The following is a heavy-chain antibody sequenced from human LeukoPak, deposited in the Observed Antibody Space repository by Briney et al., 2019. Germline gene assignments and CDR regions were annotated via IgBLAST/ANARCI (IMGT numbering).Heavy chain of an antibody. CDR3: AKDSYSKGDY. Sequence: PGGFLRLSCAASGFTFSYHWMTWVRQAPGKGLEWVANIKNDGTGKNYVDSVKCRFTISRDNAKNSLYLQMNSLRAEDTGVYYCAKDSYSKGDYWGQGVLVTVPS. V-gene: IGHV3-7*01. D-gene: IGHD5-18*01. CDR1: GFTFSYHW. CDR2: IKNDGTGK. J-gene: IGHJ4*02.